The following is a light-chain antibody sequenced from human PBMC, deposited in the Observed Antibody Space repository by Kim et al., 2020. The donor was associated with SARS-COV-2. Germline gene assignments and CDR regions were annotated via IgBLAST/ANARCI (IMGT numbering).Light chain of an antibody. V-gene: IGLV2-14*04. CDR1: SSDVGGYNY. CDR2: DVS. J-gene: IGLJ2*01. CDR3: SSYTSSSTFV. Sequence: GQSITISCTGTSSDVGGYNYVSWYQQHPGKAPKLMIYDVSKRPSGVSNRFSGSKSGNTASLTIYGLQAEDEADYYCSSYTSSSTFVFGGGTKLTVL.